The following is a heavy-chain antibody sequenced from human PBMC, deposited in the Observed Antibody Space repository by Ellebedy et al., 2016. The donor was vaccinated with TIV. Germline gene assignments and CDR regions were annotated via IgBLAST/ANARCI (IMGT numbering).Heavy chain of an antibody. J-gene: IGHJ4*02. CDR2: IIPILGKA. V-gene: IGHV1-69*10. CDR1: GGTFSSYG. D-gene: IGHD4-23*01. CDR3: ARVGNYYGGNPSYYFDY. Sequence: AASVKVSCKASGGTFSSYGISWVRQAPGQGLEWLVGIIPILGKANYAQKFQGRVTITADASTYTAYMELSSLRSEDTAVYYCARVGNYYGGNPSYYFDYWGQGTLVTVSS.